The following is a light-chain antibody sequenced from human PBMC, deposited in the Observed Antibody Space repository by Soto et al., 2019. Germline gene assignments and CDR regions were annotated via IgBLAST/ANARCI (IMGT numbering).Light chain of an antibody. V-gene: IGKV3-20*01. CDR3: HQYGTSPWT. Sequence: ELVLTQSPGTLSLSPGERPTLSCRASQSVSRSYLAWYQQKPGQAPRLLIYGASSRATGIPDRFSGSGSGTDFTLTISRLEPEDFAVYYCHQYGTSPWTFGQGTKVDIK. J-gene: IGKJ1*01. CDR2: GAS. CDR1: QSVSRSY.